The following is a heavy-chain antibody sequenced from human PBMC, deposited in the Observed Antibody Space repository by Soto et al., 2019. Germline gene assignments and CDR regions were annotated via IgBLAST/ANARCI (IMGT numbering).Heavy chain of an antibody. J-gene: IGHJ4*02. D-gene: IGHD3-9*01. CDR3: AIGIRLRYVVWPFEY. Sequence: QVQLVQSGAEVKKPGSSVKVSCKASGGTFTNYTISWVRQAPGQGLEWMGGIIPMFGTTNHAQKFQSRVTIIANTATTTAHMELSSPRSADTAVYYCAIGIRLRYVVWPFEYWGQGTLVTVSS. CDR1: GGTFTNYT. CDR2: IIPMFGTT. V-gene: IGHV1-69*06.